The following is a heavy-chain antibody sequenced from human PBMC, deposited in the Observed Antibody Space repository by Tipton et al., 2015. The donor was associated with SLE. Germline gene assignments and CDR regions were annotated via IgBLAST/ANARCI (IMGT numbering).Heavy chain of an antibody. V-gene: IGHV3-7*01. CDR2: INQDGHVQ. CDR1: GFSFSTYY. CDR3: GRENWAPVDY. J-gene: IGHJ4*02. D-gene: IGHD7-27*01. Sequence: GSLRLSCAASGFSFSTYYMVWVRQAPGKGLECVATINQDGHVQHYLESVKGRFTISRDNAKNSLFLQMNSLRVEDTAVYYCGRENWAPVDYWGQGTLVTVSS.